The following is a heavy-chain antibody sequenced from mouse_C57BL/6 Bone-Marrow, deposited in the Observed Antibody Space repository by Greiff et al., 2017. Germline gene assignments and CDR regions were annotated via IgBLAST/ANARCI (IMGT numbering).Heavy chain of an antibody. Sequence: QVQLQQPGAELVKPGASVKLSCKASGYTFTSYWMQWVKQRPGQGLEWIGEIDPSDSYTNYNQKFKGKATLTVDTSSSTAYMQLSSLTAEDSAVYYCARWIYYSNYWGYFDVWGTGTTVTVSS. CDR2: IDPSDSYT. V-gene: IGHV1-50*01. CDR1: GYTFTSYW. J-gene: IGHJ1*03. D-gene: IGHD2-5*01. CDR3: ARWIYYSNYWGYFDV.